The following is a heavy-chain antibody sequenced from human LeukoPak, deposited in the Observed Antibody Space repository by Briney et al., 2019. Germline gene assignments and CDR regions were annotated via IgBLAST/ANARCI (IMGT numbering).Heavy chain of an antibody. CDR2: ISSSGGST. CDR3: AKMSAYYNYYTMDV. D-gene: IGHD3-3*01. Sequence: HPGGSLRLSCSASAFTFSNYAMHWVRQAPGKGLEYVSAISSSGGSTYYADSVKGRFTISRDNSKNTLYLQMNSLRAEDTAVYYCAKMSAYYNYYTMDVWAKGPRSPSP. CDR1: AFTFSNYA. V-gene: IGHV3-64*04. J-gene: IGHJ6*02.